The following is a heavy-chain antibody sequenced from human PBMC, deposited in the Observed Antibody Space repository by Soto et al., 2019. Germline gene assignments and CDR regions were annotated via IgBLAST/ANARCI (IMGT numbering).Heavy chain of an antibody. J-gene: IGHJ4*02. Sequence: EVQLVESGGGLVQPGGSLTLSCAASGFTVSSNYMSWVRQAPGKGLEWVSAIYSGGSTYYADSVKGRFTISRDNSKNTLDLQMNSLSAEDTAGYYCARCDGSGTYCFFFGYWGQGTLVTVSS. V-gene: IGHV3-66*01. CDR1: GFTVSSNY. CDR2: IYSGGST. D-gene: IGHD3-10*01. CDR3: ARCDGSGTYCFFFGY.